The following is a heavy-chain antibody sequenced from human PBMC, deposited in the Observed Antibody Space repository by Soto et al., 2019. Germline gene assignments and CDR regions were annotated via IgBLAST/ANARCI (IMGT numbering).Heavy chain of an antibody. J-gene: IGHJ4*02. CDR1: GGSFSGYY. V-gene: IGHV4-34*01. CDR2: INHSGST. D-gene: IGHD1-26*01. CDR3: ARESEGGSYLYFDY. Sequence: SETLSLTCAVYGGSFSGYYWTWIRQPPGTGLEWIGEINHSGSTNYNPSLKSRVTISVDTSKNQFSLKLSSVTAADTAVYYCARESEGGSYLYFDYGGQGTLVTVSS.